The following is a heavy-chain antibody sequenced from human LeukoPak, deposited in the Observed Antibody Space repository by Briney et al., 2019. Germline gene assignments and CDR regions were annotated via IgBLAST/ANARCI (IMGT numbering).Heavy chain of an antibody. CDR3: ARETYYDSSGYMVY. V-gene: IGHV1-69*01. D-gene: IGHD3-22*01. CDR2: IIPIFGTA. Sequence: GSSVKVSCKASGGTFSSYAISWVRQAPGQGLEWMGGIIPIFGTANYAQKFQGRVTITADESTSTAYMELSSLRSEDTAVYCCARETYYDSSGYMVYWGQGTLVTVSS. J-gene: IGHJ4*02. CDR1: GGTFSSYA.